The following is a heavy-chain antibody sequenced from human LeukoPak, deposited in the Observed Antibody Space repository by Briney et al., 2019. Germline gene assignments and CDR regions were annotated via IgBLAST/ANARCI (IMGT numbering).Heavy chain of an antibody. CDR1: GFTFSSYN. J-gene: IGHJ4*02. CDR3: ARGLLIRSSGYYYFDY. V-gene: IGHV3-48*01. D-gene: IGHD3-22*01. CDR2: ISSSSTAI. Sequence: TGGSLRLSCAASGFTFSSYNMNWVRQAPGKGLEWVSYISSSSTAIYYADSVKGRFTISRDNSKNTLYLQMNSLRAEDTAAYYCARGLLIRSSGYYYFDYWGQGTLVTVSS.